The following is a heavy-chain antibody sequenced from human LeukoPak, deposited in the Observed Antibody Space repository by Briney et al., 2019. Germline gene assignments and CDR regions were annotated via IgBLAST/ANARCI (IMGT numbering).Heavy chain of an antibody. CDR2: ISSSSSTI. D-gene: IGHD5-18*01. CDR3: ARGGIQLWLDAFDI. J-gene: IGHJ3*02. Sequence: GGSLRLSCAASGFTFSSYSMNWVRQASGKGLEWVSYISSSSSTIYYADSVKGRFTISRDNAKNSLYLQMNSLRDKDTAVYYCARGGIQLWLDAFDIWGQGTMVTVSS. CDR1: GFTFSSYS. V-gene: IGHV3-48*02.